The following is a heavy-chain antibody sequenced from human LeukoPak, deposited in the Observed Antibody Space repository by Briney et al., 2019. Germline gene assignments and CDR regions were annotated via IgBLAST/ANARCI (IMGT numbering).Heavy chain of an antibody. D-gene: IGHD3-10*01. CDR2: IYISGST. J-gene: IGHJ5*02. V-gene: IGHV4-59*08. CDR1: GGSISSYY. CDR3: ARHLGPMGRGIINWFDP. Sequence: PSETLSLTCTVSGGSISSYYWSWIRQPPGKGLEWIGYIYISGSTNYNPSLKSRVTISLDTSKKQVSLKLSSVTAADTAVYYCARHLGPMGRGIINWFDPWGQGTLVTVSP.